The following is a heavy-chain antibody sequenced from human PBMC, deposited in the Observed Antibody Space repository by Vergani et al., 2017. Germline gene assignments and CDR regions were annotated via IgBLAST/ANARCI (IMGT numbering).Heavy chain of an antibody. J-gene: IGHJ4*02. CDR3: AKVPLYYYDSSGYKVGDDY. CDR2: ISVSGGST. CDR1: GFTFSSYA. Sequence: EVQLLESGGGLVQPGGSLRLSCAASGFTFSSYAMSWVRQAPGKGLEWVSAISVSGGSTYYADSVKGRFTISRDNSKNTLYLQMNSLRAEDTAVYYCAKVPLYYYDSSGYKVGDDYWGQGTLVTVSS. D-gene: IGHD3-22*01. V-gene: IGHV3-23*01.